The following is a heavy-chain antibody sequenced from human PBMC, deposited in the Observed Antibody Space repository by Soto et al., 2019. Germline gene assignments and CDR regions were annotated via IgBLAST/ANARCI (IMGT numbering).Heavy chain of an antibody. Sequence: GASVKVSCKASGYTLTGYYMHWVRQAPGQGLEWMGWINPNSGGTNYAQKFQGWVTMTRDTSISTAYMELSRLRSDETAVYYCARALVQRYWFDPWGQGTLVTVSS. V-gene: IGHV1-2*04. CDR3: ARALVQRYWFDP. J-gene: IGHJ5*02. CDR2: INPNSGGT. CDR1: GYTLTGYY.